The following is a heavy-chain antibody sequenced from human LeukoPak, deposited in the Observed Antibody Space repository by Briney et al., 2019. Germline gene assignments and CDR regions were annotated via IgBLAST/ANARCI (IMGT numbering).Heavy chain of an antibody. V-gene: IGHV1-46*02. D-gene: IGHD3-10*01. Sequence: ASVKVSCKASGYTFNSYYIHWVRQAPGQGLEWMGIINPSGGSTRFPQKFQGKITMTRDTSTSTVYMELSSLRSEDTAMYYCARDQSGSGTYYNSKFDYWGQGTLVTVSS. CDR1: GYTFNSYY. CDR3: ARDQSGSGTYYNSKFDY. CDR2: INPSGGST. J-gene: IGHJ4*02.